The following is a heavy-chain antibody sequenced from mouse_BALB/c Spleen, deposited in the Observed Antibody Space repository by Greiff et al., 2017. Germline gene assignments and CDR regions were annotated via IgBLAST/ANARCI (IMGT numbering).Heavy chain of an antibody. CDR1: GFTFSSYA. V-gene: IGHV5-6-5*01. J-gene: IGHJ3*01. D-gene: IGHD1-1*01. Sequence: EVMLVESGGGLVKPGGSLKLSCAASGFTFSSYAMSWVRQTPEKRLEWVASISSGGITYYPDSVKGRFTISRDNARNIPYLQMSSLRSEDTALYYCARGVTTVVEGFAYWGQGTLVTVSA. CDR2: ISSGGIT. CDR3: ARGVTTVVEGFAY.